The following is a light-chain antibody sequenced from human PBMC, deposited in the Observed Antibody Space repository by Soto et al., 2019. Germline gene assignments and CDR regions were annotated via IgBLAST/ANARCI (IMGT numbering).Light chain of an antibody. CDR3: QQSDSTPYT. V-gene: IGKV1-39*01. J-gene: IGKJ2*01. Sequence: EIQMTQSPSSLSASVGDRVTITCRASQTISTYLNWYQQKPGKAPRLLIYDASSLLSGVPSMFSGSGSGTDFALTISSLQPEDFSTYYSQQSDSTPYTFGQGTKVDI. CDR2: DAS. CDR1: QTISTY.